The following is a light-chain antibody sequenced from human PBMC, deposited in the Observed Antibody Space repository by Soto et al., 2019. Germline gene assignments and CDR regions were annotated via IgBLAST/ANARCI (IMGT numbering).Light chain of an antibody. Sequence: EIVLTQSPATLSLSPGERATLSCRASQSVNSYLAWYQQKPRQAPRLVIFDVFNSDTGTPARFSGSGSGTDFTPTISSLEPQDFAVYYCQQRSNWPWLTFGRGTRVEIK. CDR2: DVF. CDR1: QSVNSY. V-gene: IGKV3-11*01. J-gene: IGKJ4*01. CDR3: QQRSNWPWLT.